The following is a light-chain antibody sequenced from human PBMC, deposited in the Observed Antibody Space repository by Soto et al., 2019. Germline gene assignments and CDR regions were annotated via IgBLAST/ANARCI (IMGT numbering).Light chain of an antibody. J-gene: IGLJ1*01. CDR1: SSDVGGYKY. V-gene: IGLV2-14*03. Sequence: QSALTQPASVSGSPGQSITISCTGTSSDVGGYKYVSWYQQHPGKAPKLMIYDVSNRPSGVSNRFSGSKSGNTASLTISGLQAEDEADYYCSSYTGSSTLVFGTGTQLTVL. CDR2: DVS. CDR3: SSYTGSSTLV.